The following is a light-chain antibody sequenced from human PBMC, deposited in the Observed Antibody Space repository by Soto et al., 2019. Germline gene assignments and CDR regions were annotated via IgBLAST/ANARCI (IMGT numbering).Light chain of an antibody. Sequence: EIQVTLSPATLSASEGDRVTITCRASQSISSWLAWYQQKPGKAPKLLIYDASSLESGVPSRFSGSGSGTEFTLTISSLQPDDFATYYCQQLFDSPITFGQGTRLAIK. V-gene: IGKV1-5*01. CDR3: QQLFDSPIT. CDR1: QSISSW. CDR2: DAS. J-gene: IGKJ5*01.